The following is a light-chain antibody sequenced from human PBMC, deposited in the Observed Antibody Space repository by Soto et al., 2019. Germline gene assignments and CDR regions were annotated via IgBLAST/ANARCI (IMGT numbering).Light chain of an antibody. CDR1: SSNIGTKT. V-gene: IGLV1-44*01. Sequence: QSVLTHSPSASGTPGQRVTISCSGSSSNIGTKTVNWYQQLPGTAPKLLIYSNNQRPSGVPVRFSGSKSGTSASLAISGLQSEDEADYYCAAWDDSLNGWVFGGGTKLTVL. J-gene: IGLJ3*02. CDR2: SNN. CDR3: AAWDDSLNGWV.